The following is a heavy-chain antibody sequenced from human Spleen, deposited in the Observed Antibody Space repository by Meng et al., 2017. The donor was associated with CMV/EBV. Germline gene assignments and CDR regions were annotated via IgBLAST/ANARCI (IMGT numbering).Heavy chain of an antibody. CDR1: GYTFTKYY. D-gene: IGHD6-6*01. J-gene: IGHJ5*02. CDR2: INPSGGST. CDR3: ARDKGSFRQLADGFDP. V-gene: IGHV1-46*01. Sequence: ASVKVSCKASGYTFTKYYIHWVRQAPGQGLEWMGIINPSGGSTTYAQKFQGRVTMTRDTSTSTVYMELSSLRSEDTAMYYCARDKGSFRQLADGFDPWGQGTLVTVSS.